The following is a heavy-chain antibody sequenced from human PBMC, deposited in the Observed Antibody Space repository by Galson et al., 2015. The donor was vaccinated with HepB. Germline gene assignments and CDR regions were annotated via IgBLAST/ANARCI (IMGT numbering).Heavy chain of an antibody. CDR2: ISAYNGNT. V-gene: IGHV1-18*04. CDR3: ARFGLTGYYTFFFDI. CDR1: GYTFTSYG. Sequence: SVKVSCKASGYTFTSYGISWVRQAPGQGLEWMGWISAYNGNTNYAQKLQGRVTMTTDTSTSTAYMELRSLRSDDTAVYYCARFGLTGYYTFFFDIWGQGTMVTVSS. J-gene: IGHJ3*02. D-gene: IGHD3-9*01.